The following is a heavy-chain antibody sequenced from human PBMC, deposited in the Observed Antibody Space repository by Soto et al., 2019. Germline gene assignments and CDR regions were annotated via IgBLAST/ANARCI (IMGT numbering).Heavy chain of an antibody. Sequence: EVQLVESGGGLVQPGGSLRLSCAASGFTFSSYSMNWVRQAPGKGLEWVSYISSSSSTIYYADSVKGRFTISRDNAKNSRYLQMNSLRDEDTAVYYCAREARAVDQHIVVVTATMYYFDYWGQGTLVTVSS. CDR3: AREARAVDQHIVVVTATMYYFDY. CDR1: GFTFSSYS. CDR2: ISSSSSTI. D-gene: IGHD2-21*02. V-gene: IGHV3-48*02. J-gene: IGHJ4*02.